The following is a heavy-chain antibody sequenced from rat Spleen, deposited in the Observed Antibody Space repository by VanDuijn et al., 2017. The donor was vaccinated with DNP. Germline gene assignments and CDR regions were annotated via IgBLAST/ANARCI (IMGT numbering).Heavy chain of an antibody. CDR1: GFSLPSYN. V-gene: IGHV2-30*01. J-gene: IGHJ2*01. CDR3: ARGNYGGYDY. Sequence: QVQLKESGPGLVQPSQTLSLACTVSGFSLPSYNVHWVRQPTGKGLEWMEIIWTGGSTDYNSALKSRLSISRDTSKSQVFLKMNSLQTEDIATYYCARGNYGGYDYWGQGVMVTVSS. D-gene: IGHD1-11*01. CDR2: IWTGGST.